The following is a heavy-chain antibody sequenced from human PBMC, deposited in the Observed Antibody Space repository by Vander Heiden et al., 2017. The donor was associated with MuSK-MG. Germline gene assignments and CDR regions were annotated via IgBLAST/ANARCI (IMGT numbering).Heavy chain of an antibody. Sequence: EVQLVESGGGLVQPGGSLRLSCAASGFTFGSHWMSWVRQAPGKGLEWVANIKQDGSEKYYVDSVKGRFTISRDNAKNSLYLQMNSLRAEDTAVYYCARGRLSAVVNDDAFDIWGQGTMVTVSS. CDR3: ARGRLSAVVNDDAFDI. V-gene: IGHV3-7*01. D-gene: IGHD2-15*01. CDR2: IKQDGSEK. J-gene: IGHJ3*02. CDR1: GFTFGSHW.